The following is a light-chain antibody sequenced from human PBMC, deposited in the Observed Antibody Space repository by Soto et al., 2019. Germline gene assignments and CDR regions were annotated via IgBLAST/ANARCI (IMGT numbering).Light chain of an antibody. CDR2: DAS. CDR3: QPRYDLPS. V-gene: IGKV1-33*01. Sequence: DVPMTQSPSSLSASIGDRVTITCQADRDINTHLNWYQQRPGKAPKLLIFDASNLETGVPSRFSGRGAGKDFTLTLISLQPKDMATYYCQPRYDLPSFGHGTKV. J-gene: IGKJ3*01. CDR1: RDINTH.